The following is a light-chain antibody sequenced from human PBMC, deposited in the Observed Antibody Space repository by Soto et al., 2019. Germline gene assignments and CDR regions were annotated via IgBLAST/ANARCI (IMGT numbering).Light chain of an antibody. CDR3: QQYNDWPTIT. CDR2: DGS. Sequence: EIVMTQSPATLSVPPGERVTLSCRASESVRSDLAWYQQKPGQTPRLLIYDGSTRAADITVRFSGSGSGTEFTLTISSLQSEDFAVYYCQQYNDWPTITFGQGTRLETK. J-gene: IGKJ5*01. V-gene: IGKV3-15*01. CDR1: ESVRSD.